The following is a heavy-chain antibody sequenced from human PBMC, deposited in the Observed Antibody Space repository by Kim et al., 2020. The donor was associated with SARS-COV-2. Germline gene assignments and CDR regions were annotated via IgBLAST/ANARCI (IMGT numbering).Heavy chain of an antibody. J-gene: IGHJ4*02. D-gene: IGHD3-22*01. V-gene: IGHV3-23*01. Sequence: PGKGLEWVSAIRGSGSDTSYADSVKGRFTISRDNSKNTVYLQMNSLGVEDTAVYHCAKRGDSSGYYNLHYFDSWGQGTLVTVSS. CDR3: AKRGDSSGYYNLHYFDS. CDR2: IRGSGSDT.